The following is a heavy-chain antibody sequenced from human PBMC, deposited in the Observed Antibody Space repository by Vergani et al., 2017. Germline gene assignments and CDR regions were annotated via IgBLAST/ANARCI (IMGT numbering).Heavy chain of an antibody. V-gene: IGHV5-10-1*01. CDR3: ARQVAVAGKWWGPYYYYGMDV. CDR1: GYSFTSYW. Sequence: EVQLVQSGAEVKKPGESLRISCKGSGYSFTSYWISWVRQMPGKGLEWMGRIDPSDSYTNYSPSFQGHVTISAHKSISTAYLQWSSLKASDTAIYYCARQVAVAGKWWGPYYYYGMDVWGQGTTVTVSS. D-gene: IGHD6-19*01. J-gene: IGHJ6*02. CDR2: IDPSDSYT.